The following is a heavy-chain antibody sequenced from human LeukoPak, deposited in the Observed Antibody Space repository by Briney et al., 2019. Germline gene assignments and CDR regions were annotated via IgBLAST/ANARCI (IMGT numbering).Heavy chain of an antibody. Sequence: ASVKVSCKASGYTFTSYAMHWVRQAPGQRLEWMGWINAGNGNTKCSQKFQGRVTITRDTSASTAYIELSSLRSEDTALYYCASINGTYGDYALDYWGQGTMVTVSS. CDR2: INAGNGNT. V-gene: IGHV1-3*01. CDR1: GYTFTSYA. D-gene: IGHD4-17*01. J-gene: IGHJ4*02. CDR3: ASINGTYGDYALDY.